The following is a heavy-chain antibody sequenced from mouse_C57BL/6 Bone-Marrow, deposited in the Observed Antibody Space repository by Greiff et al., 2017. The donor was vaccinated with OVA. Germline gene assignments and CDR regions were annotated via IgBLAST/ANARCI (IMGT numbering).Heavy chain of an antibody. CDR1: GYTFTSYW. D-gene: IGHD2-4*01. CDR2: IDPSDSYT. Sequence: QVQLQQPGAELVMPGASVKLSCKASGYTFTSYWMHWVKQRPGQGLEWIGEIDPSDSYTNYNQKFKGKSTLTVDKSSSTAYMQLSSLTSEDSAVYYCARHDYDPFAYWGQGTLVTVSA. CDR3: ARHDYDPFAY. V-gene: IGHV1-69*01. J-gene: IGHJ3*01.